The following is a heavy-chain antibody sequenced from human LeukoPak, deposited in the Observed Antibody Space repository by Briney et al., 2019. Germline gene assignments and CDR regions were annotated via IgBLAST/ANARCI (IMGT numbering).Heavy chain of an antibody. CDR2: ISSDGSST. CDR3: TGGNSGFDF. Sequence: GGSLRLSCAASGFSFSGYWLHWVRQAPGKGLVWVSCISSDGSSTGYADSVKGRFTISRDNAKSTLYLQMNSLRAEDTAVYYCTGGNSGFDFWGQGTLVTVSS. V-gene: IGHV3-74*01. D-gene: IGHD1-26*01. J-gene: IGHJ4*02. CDR1: GFSFSGYW.